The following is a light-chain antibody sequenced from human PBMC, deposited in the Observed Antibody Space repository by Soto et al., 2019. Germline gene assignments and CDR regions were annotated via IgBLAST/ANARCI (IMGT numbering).Light chain of an antibody. CDR1: QSVTNDY. CDR2: GAS. J-gene: IGKJ5*01. CDR3: QQYGSSPIT. V-gene: IGKV3-20*01. Sequence: EIVLTQSPGTLSLSPGERATLSCRASQSVTNDYLAWYQHKPGQAPRLLIYGASSGATDIPDKFSGSGSGTDFTLTISRLEPEDFAVYYYQQYGSSPITFGPGTRLEIK.